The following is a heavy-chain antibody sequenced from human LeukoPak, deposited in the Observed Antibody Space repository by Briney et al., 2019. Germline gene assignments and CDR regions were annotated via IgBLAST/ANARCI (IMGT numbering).Heavy chain of an antibody. Sequence: GGSLRLSCAASGVNFDIFVMSWVRQVPGKGLEWVSGITWSGGSTGYADFVKGRFTISRDNAKRNLDLQMNSLRVEDTALYYCAMKFSGDYYYMDVWGKGTTVIVSS. CDR3: AMKFSGDYYYMDV. V-gene: IGHV3-20*04. CDR2: ITWSGGST. D-gene: IGHD3-10*01. J-gene: IGHJ6*03. CDR1: GVNFDIFV.